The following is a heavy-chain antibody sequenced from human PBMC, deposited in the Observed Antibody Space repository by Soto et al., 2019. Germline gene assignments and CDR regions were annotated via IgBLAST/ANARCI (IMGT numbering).Heavy chain of an antibody. CDR3: ARGRGGSYGGNSAHFDI. V-gene: IGHV3-33*01. CDR2: IWYDGSKK. D-gene: IGHD4-17*01. J-gene: IGHJ3*02. Sequence: QVQLVESGGGVVQPGTSLRLSCEASGFTFSGFGMHGVRQAPGKGLEWVAVIWYDGSKKYYADCVKGRFTISRDNSKNALYLQMKSLRAEDTAVYYCARGRGGSYGGNSAHFDIWGQGTLVTVSS. CDR1: GFTFSGFG.